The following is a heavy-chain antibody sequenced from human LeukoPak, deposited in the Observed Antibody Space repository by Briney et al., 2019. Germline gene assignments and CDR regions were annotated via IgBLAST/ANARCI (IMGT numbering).Heavy chain of an antibody. CDR3: ARWNYCSSTSCRRGSYYYYYMDV. CDR2: IIPIFGTA. Sequence: SVKVSCKASGGTFSSYAISWVRQAPGQGLEWMGGIIPIFGTANYAQKFQGRVTITADESTSTAYMELSSLRSEDTAVYYCARWNYCSSTSCRRGSYYYYYMDVWGKGTTVTVSS. V-gene: IGHV1-69*01. J-gene: IGHJ6*03. D-gene: IGHD2-2*01. CDR1: GGTFSSYA.